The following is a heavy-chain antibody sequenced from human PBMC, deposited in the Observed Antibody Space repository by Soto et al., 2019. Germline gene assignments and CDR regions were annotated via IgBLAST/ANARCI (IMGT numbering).Heavy chain of an antibody. J-gene: IGHJ4*02. CDR3: ARAVGDPLYYLDY. CDR1: SDSISSYY. D-gene: IGHD6-19*01. Sequence: QVQLQESGPGLVRPSETLSLTCTVSSDSISSYYWIWIRQSPGKGLEWIGYTDYSGNTNYNPSLQGRVTISGDTSKNQFSLRLSSVTAADTAVYYCARAVGDPLYYLDYWGQGTLVTVSS. V-gene: IGHV4-59*08. CDR2: TDYSGNT.